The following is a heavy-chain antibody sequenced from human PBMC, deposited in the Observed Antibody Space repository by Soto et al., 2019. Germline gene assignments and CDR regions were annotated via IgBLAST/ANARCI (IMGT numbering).Heavy chain of an antibody. CDR1: GPDFSSGGFT. CDR2: ISHSGST. V-gene: IGHV4-31*03. CDR3: TTIGVSDYLGV. Sequence: SGPLSLTCTVSGPDFSSGGFTRSWMRQYAGKGQVRFGYISHSGSTDYNPTLKSRHSISGDTSKNHFSLTLTSVTAADAAVYYCTTIGVSDYLGVWGQGTTVRVSS. J-gene: IGHJ6*02. D-gene: IGHD5-12*01.